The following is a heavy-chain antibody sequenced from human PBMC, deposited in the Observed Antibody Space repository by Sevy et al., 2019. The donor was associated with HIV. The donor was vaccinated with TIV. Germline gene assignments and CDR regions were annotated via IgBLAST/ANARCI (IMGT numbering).Heavy chain of an antibody. CDR3: ARVLGYCSGGSCYSGKSDDYYGMDV. CDR1: GFTFSSYA. D-gene: IGHD2-15*01. Sequence: GGSLRLSCAASGFTFSSYAMHWVRQAPGKGLEWVAVISYDGSNKYYADSVKGRFTISRDNSKNTLYLQMNNLRAEDTAVYYCARVLGYCSGGSCYSGKSDDYYGMDVWGQGTTVTVSS. J-gene: IGHJ6*02. CDR2: ISYDGSNK. V-gene: IGHV3-30-3*01.